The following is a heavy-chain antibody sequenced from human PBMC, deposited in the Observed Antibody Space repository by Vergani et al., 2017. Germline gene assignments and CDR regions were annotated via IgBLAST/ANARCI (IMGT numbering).Heavy chain of an antibody. CDR3: ARVNEDIVATTFDY. D-gene: IGHD5-12*01. V-gene: IGHV4-34*01. J-gene: IGHJ4*02. CDR2: INHSGST. Sequence: QVQLQQWGAGLLKPSETLSLTCAVYGGSFSGYYWSWIRQPPGKGLEWIGEINHSGSTNYNPSLKSRVTISVDTSKNQFSLKLSSVTAADTAVYYCARVNEDIVATTFDYWGQGTLVTVSS. CDR1: GGSFSGYY.